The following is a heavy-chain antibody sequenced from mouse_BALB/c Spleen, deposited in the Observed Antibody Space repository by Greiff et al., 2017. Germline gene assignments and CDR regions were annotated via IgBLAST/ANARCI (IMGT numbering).Heavy chain of an antibody. CDR1: GYTFTDYY. V-gene: IGHV1-77*01. D-gene: IGHD1-3*01. CDR2: IYPGSGNT. J-gene: IGHJ3*01. CDR3: ARPSGAY. Sequence: VQLQESGAELARPGASVKLSCKASGYTFTDYYIHWVKQRPGQGLEWIGEIYPGSGNTYYNEKFKGKATLTADKSSSTAYMQLSSLTSEDSAVYFCARPSGAYWGQGTLVTVSA.